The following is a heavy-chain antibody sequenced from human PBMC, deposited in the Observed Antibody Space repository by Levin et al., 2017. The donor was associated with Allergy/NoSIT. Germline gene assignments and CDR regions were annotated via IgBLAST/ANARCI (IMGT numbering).Heavy chain of an antibody. D-gene: IGHD3-10*01. CDR3: AKPPDYYGSGSQQFDY. CDR2: ISGSGGST. V-gene: IGHV3-23*01. Sequence: PGESLKISCAASGFTFSSYAMSWVRQAPGKGLEWVSAISGSGGSTYYADSVKGRFTISRDNSKNTLYLQMNSLRAEDTAVYYCAKPPDYYGSGSQQFDYWGQGTLVTVSS. J-gene: IGHJ4*02. CDR1: GFTFSSYA.